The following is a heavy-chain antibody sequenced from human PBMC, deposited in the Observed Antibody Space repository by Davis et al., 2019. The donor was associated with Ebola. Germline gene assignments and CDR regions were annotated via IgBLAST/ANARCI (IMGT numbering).Heavy chain of an antibody. CDR1: GLPFSTYA. J-gene: IGHJ4*02. D-gene: IGHD6-19*01. V-gene: IGHV3-74*01. Sequence: PGGSLRLSCAPSGLPFSTYAMCWVRQAPGKGLVWVSRINTDGSSTSYADSVKGRSTISRANAKNTLYLQMNSLRAEDTAVYYCTRGLWEWLVFDYWGQGTLVTVSS. CDR2: INTDGSST. CDR3: TRGLWEWLVFDY.